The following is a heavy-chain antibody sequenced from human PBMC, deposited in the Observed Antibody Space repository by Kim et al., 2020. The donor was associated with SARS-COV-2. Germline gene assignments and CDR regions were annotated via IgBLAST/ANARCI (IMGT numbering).Heavy chain of an antibody. D-gene: IGHD1-26*01. V-gene: IGHV3-23*01. Sequence: GGSLRLSCAASGFGFSNHAMTWVRQAPGKGLEWVSSIVGSTVSTAYADSEKARFVISRDNSENMVYLQMNSLRAEDTAVYYCAKGPRSGSDYHFDYWGQGILVTVSS. CDR3: AKGPRSGSDYHFDY. CDR1: GFGFSNHA. CDR2: IVGSTVST. J-gene: IGHJ4*02.